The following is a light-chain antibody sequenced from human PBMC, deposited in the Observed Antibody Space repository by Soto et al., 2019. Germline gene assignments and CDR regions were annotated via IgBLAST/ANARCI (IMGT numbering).Light chain of an antibody. V-gene: IGLV2-14*01. Sequence: QSVLTKPASVSGSPGQSITISCTGTSSDVGGYNYVSWYQQQSGKAPKLMTPEVSNRPSGVSNRFSGSKSGNTASLTISGLQAEDEADYYCSSYTSSRGYVVGIGTTVTVL. CDR2: EVS. CDR3: SSYTSSRGYV. J-gene: IGLJ1*01. CDR1: SSDVGGYNY.